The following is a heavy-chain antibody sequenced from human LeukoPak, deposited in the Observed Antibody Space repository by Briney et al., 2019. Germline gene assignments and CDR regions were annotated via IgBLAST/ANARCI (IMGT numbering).Heavy chain of an antibody. Sequence: SETLSLTCTVSGGSISSYYWSWVRQPPGQGLEWIGYIYYSGSTNYNPSLKSRVTISVDTSKNQFSLKLSSVTAADTAVYYCARGRIVVVPAAIYSYYYYMDVWGKGTTVTVSS. J-gene: IGHJ6*03. D-gene: IGHD2-2*01. CDR1: GGSISSYY. CDR3: ARGRIVVVPAAIYSYYYYMDV. V-gene: IGHV4-59*01. CDR2: IYYSGST.